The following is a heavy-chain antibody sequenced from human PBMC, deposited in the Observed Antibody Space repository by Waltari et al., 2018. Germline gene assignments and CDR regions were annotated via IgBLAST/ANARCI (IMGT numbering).Heavy chain of an antibody. CDR3: ARVTRHSSSWSFLFDY. J-gene: IGHJ4*02. CDR1: GGSISSYY. Sequence: QVQLQESGPGLVKPSETLSLTCTVSGGSISSYYWSWIRQPPGKGLEWIGYIYYSGSTNYNPSLKSRFTISVDTSKNQCSLKLSSVTAADTAVYYCARVTRHSSSWSFLFDYWGQGTLVTVSS. D-gene: IGHD6-13*01. V-gene: IGHV4-59*01. CDR2: IYYSGST.